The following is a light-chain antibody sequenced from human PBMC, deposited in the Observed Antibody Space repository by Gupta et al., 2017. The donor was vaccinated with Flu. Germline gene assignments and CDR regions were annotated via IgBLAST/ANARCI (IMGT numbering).Light chain of an antibody. CDR3: QAWDSFVVV. CDR2: HDA. Sequence: SSVLTQPPSVSVFPGQTATITCSGNKLGDKYASWYQQKAGQPPILILYHDAKRPSGIPERFSGSNSGNTATLTVSETQGVDEADYYCQAWDSFVVVFGGGTKLTVL. CDR1: KLGDKY. V-gene: IGLV3-1*01. J-gene: IGLJ2*01.